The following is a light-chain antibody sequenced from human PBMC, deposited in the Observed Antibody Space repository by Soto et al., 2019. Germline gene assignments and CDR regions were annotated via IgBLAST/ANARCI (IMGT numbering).Light chain of an antibody. V-gene: IGKV3-15*01. CDR3: QQYDKWPPGT. CDR2: GAS. CDR1: QSVNSN. Sequence: EIVMTQSPATLSVSPGERVTLSCRASQSVNSNMAWYQQKPGQVPRVLIYGASTRASGIPARFSGCGSGTEVSLTITILQPEDVAVYHCQQYDKWPPGTFGEGNKVEIK. J-gene: IGKJ1*01.